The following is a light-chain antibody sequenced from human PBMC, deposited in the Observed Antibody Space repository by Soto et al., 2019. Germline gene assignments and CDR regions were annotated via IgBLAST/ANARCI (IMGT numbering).Light chain of an antibody. J-gene: IGKJ2*01. CDR1: QSVSSK. CDR3: QQYNNWPQT. V-gene: IGKV3-15*01. CDR2: GAS. Sequence: EIVMTQSPVTLSVSPGERATLSCRASQSVSSKLAWYQQKPGQAPRLLIYGASTRATGIPARLSGSGSGTEFTLSISSLQSEDFAVYYCQQYNNWPQTLGQGTKLEIK.